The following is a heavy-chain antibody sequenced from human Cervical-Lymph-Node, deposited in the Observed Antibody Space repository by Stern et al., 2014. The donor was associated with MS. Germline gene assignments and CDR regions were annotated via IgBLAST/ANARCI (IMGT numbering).Heavy chain of an antibody. CDR2: ITPLVGTA. CDR3: AASVGTRPTYFYYYGMDV. D-gene: IGHD3-9*01. CDR1: GGTFNNFP. Sequence: QVQLVQSGAEIKKAGASVTVSCKGSGGTFNNFPISWVRQAPGQGLEWMGGITPLVGTAIYRNTSQGRVTITADKLTSTVYMELSGLTFADTAIYYCAASVGTRPTYFYYYGMDVWGQGTAVAVSS. J-gene: IGHJ6*02. V-gene: IGHV1-69*06.